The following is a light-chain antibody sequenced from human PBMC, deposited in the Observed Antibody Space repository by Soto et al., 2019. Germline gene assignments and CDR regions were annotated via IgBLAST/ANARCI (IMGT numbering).Light chain of an antibody. V-gene: IGKV1-5*03. CDR1: HSISVW. Sequence: DIQMTQSPSTLSSSVGDRVTITCRASHSISVWLAWYQQKPGKAPKLLIYQASTLESGVPSRFSGRGSGTDFTITISILQPDDFATYYCQQYYTYPYTFGQGTKLEIK. J-gene: IGKJ2*01. CDR2: QAS. CDR3: QQYYTYPYT.